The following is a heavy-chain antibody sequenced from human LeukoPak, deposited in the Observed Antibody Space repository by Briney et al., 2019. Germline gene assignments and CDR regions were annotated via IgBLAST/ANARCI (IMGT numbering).Heavy chain of an antibody. Sequence: GASVKVSCKASGGTFSSYAISWVRQAPGQGLEWMGGIIPIFGTANYAQKFQGRVTITTDESTSTAYMELSSLRSEDTAVYYCARRVGAATGRYYYYMDVWGKGTTVTVSS. CDR2: IIPIFGTA. CDR3: ARRVGAATGRYYYYMDV. J-gene: IGHJ6*03. D-gene: IGHD6-13*01. V-gene: IGHV1-69*05. CDR1: GGTFSSYA.